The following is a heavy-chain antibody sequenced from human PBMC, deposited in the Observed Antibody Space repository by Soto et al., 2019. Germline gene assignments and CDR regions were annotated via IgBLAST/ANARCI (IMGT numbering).Heavy chain of an antibody. D-gene: IGHD1-26*01. V-gene: IGHV4-61*01. CDR1: GGSVSSGSYY. Sequence: SETLSLTCTVSGGSVSSGSYYWSWIRQPPGKGLEWIGYIYYSGSTNYNPSLKSRVTILVATSKNQFSLKLSSVTAADTAVYYCARDHSGSYGLYGMDVWGQGTTVTVSS. J-gene: IGHJ6*02. CDR2: IYYSGST. CDR3: ARDHSGSYGLYGMDV.